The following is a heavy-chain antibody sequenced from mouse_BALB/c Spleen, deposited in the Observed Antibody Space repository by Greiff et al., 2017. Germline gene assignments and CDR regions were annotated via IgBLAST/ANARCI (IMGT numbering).Heavy chain of an antibody. CDR1: GYTFTSYW. CDR2: IDPSDSYT. J-gene: IGHJ4*01. Sequence: QVQLQQPGAELVKPGASVKLSCKASGYTFTSYWMHWVKQRPGQGLEWIGEIDPSDSYTNYNQKFKGKATLTVDKSSSTAYMQLSSLTSEDSAVYYCARLRDYSYAMDYWGQGTAVTVSS. V-gene: IGHV1-69*02. CDR3: ARLRDYSYAMDY. D-gene: IGHD1-1*01.